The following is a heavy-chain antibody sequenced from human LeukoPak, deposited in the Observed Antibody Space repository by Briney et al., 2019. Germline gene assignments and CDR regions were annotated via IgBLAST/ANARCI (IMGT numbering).Heavy chain of an antibody. CDR3: ASSYSGYHY. Sequence: GASVKVSCKAFGGTFRRNDLTWVRQAPGQGLEWMGGFIPNLNIAHYAKKFKARVTITADESTTTAYMELRSLRSEDTAVYYCASSYSGYHYWGQGNLVTVSS. V-gene: IGHV1-69*01. J-gene: IGHJ4*02. D-gene: IGHD5-12*01. CDR1: GGTFRRND. CDR2: FIPNLNIA.